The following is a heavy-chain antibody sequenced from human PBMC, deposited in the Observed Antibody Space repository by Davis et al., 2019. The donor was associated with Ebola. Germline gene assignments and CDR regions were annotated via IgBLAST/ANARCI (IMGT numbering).Heavy chain of an antibody. J-gene: IGHJ6*04. CDR3: ARDLRGMDV. CDR1: AFSLSRYY. CDR2: IYYSGST. V-gene: IGHV4-59*01. Sequence: PSETLSLTCTVSAFSLSRYYWSWIRQPPGKGLEWIGYIYYSGSTNYNPSLKSRVTISVDTSKNQFSLKLSSVTAADTAVYYCARDLRGMDVWGKGTTVTVSS.